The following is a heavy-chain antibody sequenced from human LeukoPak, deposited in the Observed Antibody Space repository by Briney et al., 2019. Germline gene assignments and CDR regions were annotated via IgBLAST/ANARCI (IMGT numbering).Heavy chain of an antibody. D-gene: IGHD3-22*01. CDR2: ISYSRNT. Sequence: PSDTLSLTCAVSGYSISNSNWWGWIREPPGKGLEWIGYISYSRNTYYNPSLKSRVTMSVDTSKNQFSLKLSSVTAVDTAVYYCARRVIGGYYNDYWGQGTLVTVSS. CDR3: ARRVIGGYYNDY. J-gene: IGHJ4*02. CDR1: GYSISNSNW. V-gene: IGHV4-28*01.